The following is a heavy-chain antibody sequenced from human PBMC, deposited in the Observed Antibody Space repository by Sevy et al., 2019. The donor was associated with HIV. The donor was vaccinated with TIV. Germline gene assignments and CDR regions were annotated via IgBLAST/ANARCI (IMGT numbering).Heavy chain of an antibody. CDR1: GYIFTAYH. Sequence: ASVKVSCKASGYIFTAYHIIWVRQAPGQGLEWVGWITGYNGDADADYAQNFQGRLIMTTDPSRTTAYMELRNLKSDDTALYYCARGRATTSGVYYFDHWAQGTLVTVSS. CDR3: ARGRATTSGVYYFDH. CDR2: ITGYNGDADA. V-gene: IGHV1-18*01. J-gene: IGHJ4*02. D-gene: IGHD5-12*01.